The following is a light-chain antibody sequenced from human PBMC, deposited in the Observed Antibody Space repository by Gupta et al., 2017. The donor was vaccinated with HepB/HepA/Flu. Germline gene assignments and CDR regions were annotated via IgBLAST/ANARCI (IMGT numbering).Light chain of an antibody. J-gene: IGLJ3*02. CDR2: RNN. CDR3: EAWDDSLSAWV. CDR1: TPNIGYNY. Sequence: QSVLTQSPSASWTPGQRVPISCSGSTPNIGYNYVYWYQQLPGTAPKLLIYRNNQRPSGVPDRFSGSKSGTSASLAISGLRSEDEAHYHCEAWDDSLSAWVFGGGTKLTVL. V-gene: IGLV1-47*01.